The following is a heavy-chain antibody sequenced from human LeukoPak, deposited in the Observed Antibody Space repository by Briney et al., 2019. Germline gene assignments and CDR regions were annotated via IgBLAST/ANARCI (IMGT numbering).Heavy chain of an antibody. J-gene: IGHJ4*02. CDR3: ARGIDDYGGNSDPTSFDY. D-gene: IGHD4-23*01. Sequence: SETLSLTCTVSGGSISSYYWSWIRQPPGKGLEWIGYIYYSGSTNYNPSLKSRVTISVDTSKNQFSLKLSSVTAADTAVYYCARGIDDYGGNSDPTSFDYWGQGTLVTVSS. V-gene: IGHV4-59*13. CDR2: IYYSGST. CDR1: GGSISSYY.